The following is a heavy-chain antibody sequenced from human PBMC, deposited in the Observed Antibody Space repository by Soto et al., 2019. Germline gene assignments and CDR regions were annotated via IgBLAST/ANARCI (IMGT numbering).Heavy chain of an antibody. CDR1: GGSISSYY. Sequence: SETLSLTCTVSGGSISSYYWSWIRQPPGKGLEWIGYIYYSGSTNYSPSLKSRIIISLDTSKNQFSLKVSSVTAADTAVYYCARGRYDFWSGYYSSPPYYYYGMDVWGQGTTVTVSS. V-gene: IGHV4-59*12. J-gene: IGHJ6*02. D-gene: IGHD3-3*01. CDR3: ARGRYDFWSGYYSSPPYYYYGMDV. CDR2: IYYSGST.